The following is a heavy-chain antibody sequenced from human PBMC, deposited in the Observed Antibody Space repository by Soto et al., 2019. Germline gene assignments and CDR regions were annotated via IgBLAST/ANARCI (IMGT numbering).Heavy chain of an antibody. CDR2: IYHSGST. J-gene: IGHJ4*02. CDR3: AGNRKGCSGGSCYLFDY. V-gene: IGHV4-30-2*01. D-gene: IGHD2-15*01. Sequence: PWETLSPTCAVSGGSISSGGYSWSWIRQPPGKGLEWIGYIYHSGSTYYNPSLKSRVTISVDRSKNQFSLKLSSVTAADTAVYYCAGNRKGCSGGSCYLFDYWGQGTRVTVSS. CDR1: GGSISSGGYS.